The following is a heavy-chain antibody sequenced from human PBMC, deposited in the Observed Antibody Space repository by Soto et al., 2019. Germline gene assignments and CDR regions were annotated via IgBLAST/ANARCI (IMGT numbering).Heavy chain of an antibody. CDR1: GSTFNNFA. D-gene: IGHD5-12*01. CDR3: ARAIKRCEVNYYFDF. CDR2: IVVDSNTA. V-gene: IGHV1-69*06. J-gene: IGHJ4*02. Sequence: QVVLLQSGAEVKEPGSSVRVSCQVSGSTFNNFAFSWVRQAPGHGPEWMGGIVVDSNTAEYSQRFQDRVTITADTSTDTLYMELGSLTFEYTAVYYCARAIKRCEVNYYFDFWGQGTLVTVSS.